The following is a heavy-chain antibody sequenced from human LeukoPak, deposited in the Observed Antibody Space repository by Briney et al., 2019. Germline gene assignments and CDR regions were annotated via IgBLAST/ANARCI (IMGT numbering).Heavy chain of an antibody. CDR1: GGSFSGYY. Sequence: SETLSLTCAVYGGSFSGYYWSWIRQPPGKGLEWIGEINHSGSTNYNPSLRSRVTISVDTSKNQFSLKPSSVTAADTAVYYCASSSWYWFDPWGQGTLVTVSS. V-gene: IGHV4-34*01. D-gene: IGHD6-13*01. CDR3: ASSSWYWFDP. J-gene: IGHJ5*02. CDR2: INHSGST.